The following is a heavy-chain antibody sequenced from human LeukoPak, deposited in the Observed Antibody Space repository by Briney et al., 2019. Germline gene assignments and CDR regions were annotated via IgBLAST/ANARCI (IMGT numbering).Heavy chain of an antibody. V-gene: IGHV4-4*07. Sequence: SETLSLTCTVSGGSISNYYWNWIRQPAGKGLEWIGRIYSTGSTNYNPSLKSRVTMSVDTSKNQFSLRLTAVTAADTAFYYCARGPRFGESHYWYFDFWGRGTLVTVSS. CDR2: IYSTGST. J-gene: IGHJ2*01. D-gene: IGHD3-10*01. CDR1: GGSISNYY. CDR3: ARGPRFGESHYWYFDF.